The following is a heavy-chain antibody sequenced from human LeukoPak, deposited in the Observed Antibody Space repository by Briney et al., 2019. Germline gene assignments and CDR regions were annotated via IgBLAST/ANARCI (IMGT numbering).Heavy chain of an antibody. CDR1: GYTFTSYG. CDR3: ARDLTGYMDV. Sequence: GASVKVSCKASGYTFTSYGISWVRQAPGQGLEWMGWINPNSGGTNYAQKFQGRVTMTRDTSISTAYMELSRLRSDDTAVYYCARDLTGYMDVWGQGTTVTVSS. D-gene: IGHD1-14*01. CDR2: INPNSGGT. J-gene: IGHJ6*02. V-gene: IGHV1-2*02.